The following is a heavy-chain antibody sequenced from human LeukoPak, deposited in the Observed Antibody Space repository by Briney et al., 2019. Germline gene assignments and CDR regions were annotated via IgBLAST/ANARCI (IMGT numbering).Heavy chain of an antibody. CDR1: GFTFSTYA. D-gene: IGHD2-2*01. Sequence: PGGSLRLSCAASGFTFSTYAMSWVRQAPGKGLEWVSSISSSSSYIYYADSVKGRFTISRDNAKNSLYLQMNSLRVEDTAVYYCARGETPGAGMDVWGQGTTVTVSS. J-gene: IGHJ6*02. V-gene: IGHV3-21*01. CDR3: ARGETPGAGMDV. CDR2: ISSSSSYI.